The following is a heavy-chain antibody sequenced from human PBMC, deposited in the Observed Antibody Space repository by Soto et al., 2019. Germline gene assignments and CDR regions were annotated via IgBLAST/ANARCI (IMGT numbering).Heavy chain of an antibody. V-gene: IGHV3-21*01. CDR2: ISSSSSYI. D-gene: IGHD5-12*01. J-gene: IGHJ6*03. CDR1: GFTFSSYS. CDR3: VIYWFRYYRDFMYV. Sequence: GGSLRLSCAASGFTFSSYSMNWVRQAPGKGLEWVSSISSSSSYIYYADSVKGRFTISRDNAKNSLYLQMNSLRAEDTAVYYCVIYWFRYYRDFMYVCTKGSSDTVS.